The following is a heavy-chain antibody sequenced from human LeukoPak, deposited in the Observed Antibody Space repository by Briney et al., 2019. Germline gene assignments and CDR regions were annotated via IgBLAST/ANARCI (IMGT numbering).Heavy chain of an antibody. Sequence: GGSLRLSCAASGFTFSASSMHWVRQAPGKGLEWVALISDDGSNESFADSVKGRFTISRDNSKNTLYLQMNSLRADDTAVYYCARDHQVSYFDCWGQGTLVTVSS. CDR3: ARDHQVSYFDC. J-gene: IGHJ4*02. CDR2: ISDDGSNE. D-gene: IGHD6-6*01. V-gene: IGHV3-30*04. CDR1: GFTFSASS.